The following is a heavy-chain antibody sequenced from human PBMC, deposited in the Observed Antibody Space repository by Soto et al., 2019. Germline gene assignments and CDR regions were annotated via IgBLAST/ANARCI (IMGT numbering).Heavy chain of an antibody. CDR1: GGTFSSYA. J-gene: IGHJ5*02. Sequence: QVQLVQSGAEVKKPGSSVKVSCKASGGTFSSYAISWVRQAPGQGLEWMGGIIPIFGTANYAQKFQGRVTITADKFRSTAYMELSRLRSEETAVYYCARENSGSYYRGWFDPWGQGTLVTVSS. V-gene: IGHV1-69*06. CDR3: ARENSGSYYRGWFDP. CDR2: IIPIFGTA. D-gene: IGHD1-26*01.